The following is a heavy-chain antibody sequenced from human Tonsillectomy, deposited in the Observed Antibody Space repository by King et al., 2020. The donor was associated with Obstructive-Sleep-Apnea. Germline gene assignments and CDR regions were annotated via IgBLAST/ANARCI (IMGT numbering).Heavy chain of an antibody. V-gene: IGHV3-73*02. Sequence: VQLVESGGGLVQPGGSLKLSCAASGFTFSGSAMHWVRQASGKGLEWVGRISSKANSYATAYAASVKGRFTISRDVSKNTAFLQMNSLKTEDTAVYFCTGRGGTDSSGYYYVDPVGSWGQGALVTVSS. CDR2: ISSKANSYAT. CDR3: TGRGGTDSSGYYYVDPVGS. CDR1: GFTFSGSA. D-gene: IGHD3-22*01. J-gene: IGHJ5*02.